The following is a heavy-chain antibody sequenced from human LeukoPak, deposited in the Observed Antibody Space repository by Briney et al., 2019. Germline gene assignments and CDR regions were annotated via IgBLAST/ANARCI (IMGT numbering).Heavy chain of an antibody. V-gene: IGHV1-18*01. Sequence: ASVKVSCKASGYTFTSYAMHWVRQAPGQRLEWMGWISAYNGNTNYAQKLQGRVTMTTDTSTSTAYMELRSLRSDDTAVYYCARVSVYGSGSYHFDYWGQGTLVTVSS. J-gene: IGHJ4*02. CDR2: ISAYNGNT. D-gene: IGHD3-10*01. CDR1: GYTFTSYA. CDR3: ARVSVYGSGSYHFDY.